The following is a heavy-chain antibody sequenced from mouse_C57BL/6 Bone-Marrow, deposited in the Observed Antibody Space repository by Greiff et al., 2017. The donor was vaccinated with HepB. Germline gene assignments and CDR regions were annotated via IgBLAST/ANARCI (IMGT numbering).Heavy chain of an antibody. CDR1: GFTFSDYY. CDR2: ISNGGGST. V-gene: IGHV5-12*01. Sequence: EVNVVESGGGLVQPGGSLKLSCAASGFTFSDYYMYWVRQTPEKRLEWVAYISNGGGSTYYPDTVKGRFTISRDNAKNTLYLQMSRLKSEDTAMYYCARTTVVADWYFDVWGTGTTVTVSS. CDR3: ARTTVVADWYFDV. J-gene: IGHJ1*03. D-gene: IGHD1-1*01.